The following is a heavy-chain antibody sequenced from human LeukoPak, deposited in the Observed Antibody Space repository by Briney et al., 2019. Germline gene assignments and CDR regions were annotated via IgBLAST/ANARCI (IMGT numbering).Heavy chain of an antibody. J-gene: IGHJ4*02. D-gene: IGHD3-22*01. Sequence: GGSLRLSCAASGLTFSSYAMGWVRQAPGNGLEWVSAISGSGGSTYYADSVKGRFTISRDNSKNTLYLQMNSLRAEDTAVYYCAKVTTYYYDSSGYYYEDYWGQGTLVTVSS. CDR1: GLTFSSYA. V-gene: IGHV3-23*01. CDR2: ISGSGGST. CDR3: AKVTTYYYDSSGYYYEDY.